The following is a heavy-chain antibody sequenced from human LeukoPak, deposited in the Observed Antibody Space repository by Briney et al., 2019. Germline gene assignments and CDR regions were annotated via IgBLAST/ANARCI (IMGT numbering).Heavy chain of an antibody. CDR3: ARTLVGGTNWFDP. J-gene: IGHJ5*02. V-gene: IGHV3-74*01. CDR2: INHDGSVK. Sequence: GGSLRLSCAASGFTFSNIWMHWVRQAPGKGLVWVSYINHDGSVKGYADSVKGRFTISRDNAKNSLYLQVNRLRAEDTAVYYCARTLVGGTNWFDPWGQGTLVTVSS. D-gene: IGHD1-26*01. CDR1: GFTFSNIW.